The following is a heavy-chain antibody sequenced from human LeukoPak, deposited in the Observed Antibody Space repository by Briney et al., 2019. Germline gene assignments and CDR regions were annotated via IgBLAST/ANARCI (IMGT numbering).Heavy chain of an antibody. J-gene: IGHJ4*02. Sequence: TLSLTCTVSGGSISGYYWSWIRQPPGKALEWLALIYWNDDKRYSPSLKSRLTITKDTSKNQVVLTMTNMDPVDTATYYCAHDERGSGFDYWGQGTLVTVSS. D-gene: IGHD3-10*01. CDR1: GGSISGYYWS. CDR3: AHDERGSGFDY. CDR2: IYWNDDK. V-gene: IGHV2-5*01.